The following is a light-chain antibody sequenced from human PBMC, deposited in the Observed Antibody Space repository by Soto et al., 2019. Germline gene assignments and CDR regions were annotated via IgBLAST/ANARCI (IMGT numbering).Light chain of an antibody. CDR1: SSDIGYHNR. CDR3: SSFASIGTLV. CDR2: EVS. J-gene: IGLJ3*02. V-gene: IGLV2-18*02. Sequence: QSALTQPPSVSGSPGQSVTISCTGTSSDIGYHNRVSWYQQPPGTAPKLMIYEVSTRYSGVPDRFSGSKSGNTASLTISGLQAEYEADYYCSSFASIGTLVFGGGTQLTVL.